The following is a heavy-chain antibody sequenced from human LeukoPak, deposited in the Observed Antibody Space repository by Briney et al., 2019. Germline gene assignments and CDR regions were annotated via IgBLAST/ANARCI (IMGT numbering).Heavy chain of an antibody. CDR1: GGSISSSY. D-gene: IGHD1-26*01. J-gene: IGHJ6*02. CDR3: ARGGTVRNGMDV. CDR2: IYYSGST. V-gene: IGHV4-59*01. Sequence: PSETLSLTCTVSGGSISSSYWSWIRQPPGKGLEWIGYIYYSGSTNYNPSLKNRVTISVDTSRNQFSLKLSSVTAADTAVYYCARGGTVRNGMDVWGQGTTVTVSS.